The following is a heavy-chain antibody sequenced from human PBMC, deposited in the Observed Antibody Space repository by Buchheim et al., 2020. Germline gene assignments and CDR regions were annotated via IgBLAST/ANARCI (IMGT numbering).Heavy chain of an antibody. J-gene: IGHJ5*01. Sequence: QVQLVQSGAEVKKPGASVKLSYTASGVTSTGYYMHWVRQAPGQGLEWMGTINPSVGAATYAQRFRGRVTITSDTSTSTFYMDMSSLTSEDTALYYCAKSRMWFSGNSWG. CDR1: GVTSTGYY. CDR3: AKSRMWFSGNS. D-gene: IGHD2-21*01. CDR2: INPSVGAA. V-gene: IGHV1-46*01.